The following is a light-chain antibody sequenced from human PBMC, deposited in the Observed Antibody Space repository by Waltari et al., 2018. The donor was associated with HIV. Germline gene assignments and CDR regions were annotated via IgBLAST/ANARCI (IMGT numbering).Light chain of an antibody. Sequence: DIAMIQSPDSLAVSPGDPASISCRSSQSLLHNNGHNYLDWYIQRPGQAPELLIYLASRRASGVPDRIAGSGSGTDFILKISRVEPEDVGVYYCMHGQQTPVFGQGTQVEV. CDR3: MHGQQTPV. J-gene: IGKJ1*01. V-gene: IGKV2-28*01. CDR2: LAS. CDR1: QSLLHNNGHNY.